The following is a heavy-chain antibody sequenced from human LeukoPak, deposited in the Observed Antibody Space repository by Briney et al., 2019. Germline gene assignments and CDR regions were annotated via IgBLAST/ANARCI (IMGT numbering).Heavy chain of an antibody. Sequence: GGSLRLSCAASGFAFSSYAMSWVRQAPGKGLEWVSSIGSGVRTYDADSVKGRFTISRDNSKNTLYLQMNSLRAEDTAIYYCAKGCIITSCAEGRWFDPWGQGTLVTVSS. J-gene: IGHJ5*02. D-gene: IGHD2-2*01. CDR2: IGSGVRT. V-gene: IGHV3-23*01. CDR3: AKGCIITSCAEGRWFDP. CDR1: GFAFSSYA.